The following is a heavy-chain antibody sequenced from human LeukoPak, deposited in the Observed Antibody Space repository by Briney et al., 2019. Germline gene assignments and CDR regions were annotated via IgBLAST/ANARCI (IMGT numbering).Heavy chain of an antibody. V-gene: IGHV3-21*01. CDR3: ARDYYGDYYFDY. D-gene: IGHD4-17*01. Sequence: GGSLRLSCAASGFNFNTYTMNWVRQAPGKGLEWVSSISTTSSYIYYADSLKGRFTISRDNAKNSLYLQMNSLRAEDTAIYYCARDYYGDYYFDYWSQGTLVTVSS. CDR2: ISTTSSYI. CDR1: GFNFNTYT. J-gene: IGHJ4*02.